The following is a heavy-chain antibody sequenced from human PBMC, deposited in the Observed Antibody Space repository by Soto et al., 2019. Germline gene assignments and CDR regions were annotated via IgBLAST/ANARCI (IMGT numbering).Heavy chain of an antibody. Sequence: PGGSLRLSCAASGFTFTRYSMNWVRQAPGKGLEWVSSISSTTNYMYYGDSMKGRFTISRDNAKNSLYLEMNSLRAEDTAVYYCARESEDLTSNFDYWGQGTLVTVS. CDR1: GFTFTRYS. CDR3: ARESEDLTSNFDY. J-gene: IGHJ4*02. CDR2: ISSTTNYM. V-gene: IGHV3-21*06.